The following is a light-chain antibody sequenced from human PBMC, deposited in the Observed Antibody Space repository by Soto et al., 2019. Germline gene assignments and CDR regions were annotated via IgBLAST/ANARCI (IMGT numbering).Light chain of an antibody. V-gene: IGKV1-5*01. CDR3: QQYNSYPRT. CDR1: QSTSNW. Sequence: DIHMTQSPSTLSASVGDRVTLTCRASQSTSNWLAWLQQKPGKVPQLLIYAASSLESGVPSRFSGSGSGTEFTLTISSLQPDDLATYYCQQYNSYPRTFGGGTKVDIK. CDR2: AAS. J-gene: IGKJ4*01.